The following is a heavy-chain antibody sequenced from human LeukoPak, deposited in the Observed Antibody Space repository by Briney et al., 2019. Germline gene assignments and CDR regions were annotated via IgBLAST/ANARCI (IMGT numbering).Heavy chain of an antibody. V-gene: IGHV1-2*02. CDR1: GYTFTGYY. CDR3: ARGPQRQWLPSYYYYYMDV. J-gene: IGHJ6*03. Sequence: GASVKVSCKASGYTFTGYYMHWVRQAPGQGLEWMGWINPNSGGTNYAQKFQGRVTMTRDTSISTAYMELSRLRSDDTAVYYCARGPQRQWLPSYYYYYMDVWGKGTTVTVSS. CDR2: INPNSGGT. D-gene: IGHD6-19*01.